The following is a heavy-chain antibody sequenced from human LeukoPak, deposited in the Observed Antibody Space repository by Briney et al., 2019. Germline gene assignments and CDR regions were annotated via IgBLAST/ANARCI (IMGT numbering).Heavy chain of an antibody. CDR2: IYYSGST. CDR3: ARLGGSYVAFDI. J-gene: IGHJ3*02. V-gene: IGHV4-39*01. CDR1: GGSISSSSYY. D-gene: IGHD1-26*01. Sequence: SETLSLTCTVSGGSISSSSYYWGWIRQPPGKGLEWIGSIYYSGSTYYNPSLKSRVTISVDTSKNQFSLKLSSVTAADTAVYYCARLGGSYVAFDIWGQGTMVTVPS.